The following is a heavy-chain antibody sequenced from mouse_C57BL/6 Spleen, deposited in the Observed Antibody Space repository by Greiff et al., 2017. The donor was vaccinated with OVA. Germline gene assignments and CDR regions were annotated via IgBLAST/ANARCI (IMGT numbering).Heavy chain of an antibody. Sequence: VKLMESGPGLVQPSQSLSITCTVSGFSLTSYGVHWVRQSPGKGLEWLGVIWRGGSTDYNAAFMSRLSITKDNSKSQVFFKMNSLQADDTAIYYCAITVVVTNWYFDVWGTGTTVTVSS. D-gene: IGHD1-1*01. V-gene: IGHV2-5*01. CDR2: IWRGGST. CDR3: AITVVVTNWYFDV. J-gene: IGHJ1*03. CDR1: GFSLTSYG.